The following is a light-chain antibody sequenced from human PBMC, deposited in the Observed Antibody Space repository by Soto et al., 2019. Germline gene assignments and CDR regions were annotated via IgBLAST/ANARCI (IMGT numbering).Light chain of an antibody. V-gene: IGKV1-5*01. CDR3: QQYNSYSQT. CDR2: GAS. Sequence: DIQITQSPSTLSASVGDRVTITCLASQSISSWLAWYQQKPGKAPKLLIYGASSLESGVPSRFGGSGSGTEFTLTISSLQPDDFATYYCQQYNSYSQTFGQGTKVDIK. J-gene: IGKJ1*01. CDR1: QSISSW.